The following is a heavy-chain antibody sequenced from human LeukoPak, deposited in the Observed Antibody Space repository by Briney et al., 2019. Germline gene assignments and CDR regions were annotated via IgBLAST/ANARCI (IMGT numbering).Heavy chain of an antibody. D-gene: IGHD3-22*01. J-gene: IGHJ4*02. CDR3: ARAADYYDSSGYKTPPGY. V-gene: IGHV3-74*01. CDR1: GFTFGSNW. CDR2: INSDGRST. Sequence: QTGGSLRLSCAGSGFTFGSNWMHWVRQGPGKGLVWVSRINSDGRSTTYADSVKGRFTISRDNAKNTLYLQMNSLRAEDTAVYYCARAADYYDSSGYKTPPGYWGQGTLVTVSS.